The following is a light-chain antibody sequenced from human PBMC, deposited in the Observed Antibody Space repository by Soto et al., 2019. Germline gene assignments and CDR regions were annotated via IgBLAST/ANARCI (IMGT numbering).Light chain of an antibody. V-gene: IGLV3-21*02. CDR2: DDS. J-gene: IGLJ1*01. Sequence: SSELTQPPSVSVAPGQTARITCGGDTIGSQSVHWYQQRPNQAPVLVVYDDSDRPSGIPERFSGSNSGNTATLTISRVEAGDEADFYCQVCHSSNDHCVFGSGTKLTVL. CDR1: TIGSQS. CDR3: QVCHSSNDHCV.